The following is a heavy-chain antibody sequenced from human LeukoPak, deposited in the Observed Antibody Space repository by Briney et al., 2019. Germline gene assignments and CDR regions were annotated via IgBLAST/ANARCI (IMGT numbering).Heavy chain of an antibody. CDR2: INHSGST. J-gene: IGHJ4*02. D-gene: IGHD6-19*01. V-gene: IGHV4-34*01. CDR1: GGSISSYY. Sequence: KSSETLSLTCTVSGGSISSYYWSWIRQPPGKGLEWIGEINHSGSTNYNPSLKSRVTISVDTPKNQFSLKLSSVTAADTAVYYCARDDSSGWFPFDYWGQGTLVTVSS. CDR3: ARDDSSGWFPFDY.